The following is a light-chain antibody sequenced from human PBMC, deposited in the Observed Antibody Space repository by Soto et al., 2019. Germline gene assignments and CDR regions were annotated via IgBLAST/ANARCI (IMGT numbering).Light chain of an antibody. CDR1: QSVRSN. V-gene: IGKV3-15*01. CDR2: AAS. Sequence: MTQFPATLSVSPGERATLSCRASQSVRSNLAWYQQKPGQAPRLLIFAASTRATVIPARFRGSGSGTEFTLTISDLQSEDFAVYYCQQYSNWPRTFGQGTKVDIK. J-gene: IGKJ1*01. CDR3: QQYSNWPRT.